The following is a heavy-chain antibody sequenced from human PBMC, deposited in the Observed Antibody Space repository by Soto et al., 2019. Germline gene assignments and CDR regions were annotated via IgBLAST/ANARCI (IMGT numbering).Heavy chain of an antibody. V-gene: IGHV4-59*01. D-gene: IGHD1-26*01. CDR3: ARAGGQTYYFDY. CDR1: GGSISSYY. J-gene: IGHJ4*02. Sequence: SETLSLTCTVSGGSISSYYWSWIRQPPGKGLEWIGYIYYSGSTNYNPSLKSRVTISVDTSKNQFSLKLSSVTAADTAVYYCARAGGQTYYFDYWGQGTLVTVSS. CDR2: IYYSGST.